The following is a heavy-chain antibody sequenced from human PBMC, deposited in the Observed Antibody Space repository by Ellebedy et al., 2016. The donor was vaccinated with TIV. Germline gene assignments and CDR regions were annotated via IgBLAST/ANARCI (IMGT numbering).Heavy chain of an antibody. J-gene: IGHJ4*02. CDR2: ISSSSSSI. D-gene: IGHD1-26*01. CDR3: ARFYGSYCDY. V-gene: IGHV3-48*04. CDR1: GFSFNSYG. Sequence: PGGSLRLSCAASGFSFNSYGMNWVRKAPGKGLEWVSYISSSSSSISYADSVKGRFTISRDNAKNSLYLQMNSLRAEDTAVYYCARFYGSYCDYWGQGTLVTVSS.